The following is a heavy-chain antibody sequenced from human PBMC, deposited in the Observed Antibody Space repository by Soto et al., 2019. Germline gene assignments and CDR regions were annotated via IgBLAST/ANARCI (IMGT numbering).Heavy chain of an antibody. CDR2: INPNSGGT. CDR1: GYTFTGYY. V-gene: IGHV1-2*04. J-gene: IGHJ6*02. Sequence: ASVKVSCKASGYTFTGYYMHWVRQAPGQGLEWMGWINPNSGGTNYAQKFKGWVTMTRDTSISTAYMELSRLRSDDTAVYYCARGGSDDFWSGVNYGMDVWGQGTTVTVSS. D-gene: IGHD3-3*01. CDR3: ARGGSDDFWSGVNYGMDV.